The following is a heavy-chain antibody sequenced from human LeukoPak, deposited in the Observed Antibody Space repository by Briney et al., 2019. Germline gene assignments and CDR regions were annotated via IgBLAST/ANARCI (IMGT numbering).Heavy chain of an antibody. CDR3: ARNLDYDSNTLLGY. J-gene: IGHJ4*02. D-gene: IGHD3-22*01. Sequence: AASVKVSCKASGGTFSSYAISWVRQAPGQGLEWMGRIIPILGIANYAQKFQGRVTMTRDMSTSTVYMELSSLRSEDTAVYYCARNLDYDSNTLLGYWGQGTLVTVSS. CDR2: IIPILGIA. CDR1: GGTFSSYA. V-gene: IGHV1-69*04.